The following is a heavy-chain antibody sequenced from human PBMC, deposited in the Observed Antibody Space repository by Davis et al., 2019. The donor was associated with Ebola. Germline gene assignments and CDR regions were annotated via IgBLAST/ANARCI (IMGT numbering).Heavy chain of an antibody. J-gene: IGHJ6*04. V-gene: IGHV4-38-2*02. CDR2: INHSGST. Sequence: MPSETLSLTCTVSGYSISSGYYWGWIRQPPGKGLEWIGSINHSGSTYYNSSLKSRISMSVDTSKNQFSLKLNSVTAADTAVYYCARQTVTVDNYGMDVWGKGTTVIVSS. CDR3: ARQTVTVDNYGMDV. D-gene: IGHD4-11*01. CDR1: GYSISSGYY.